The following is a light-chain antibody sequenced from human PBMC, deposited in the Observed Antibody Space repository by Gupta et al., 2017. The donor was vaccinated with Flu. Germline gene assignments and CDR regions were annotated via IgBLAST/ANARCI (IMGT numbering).Light chain of an antibody. J-gene: IGLJ1*01. CDR2: DVS. V-gene: IGLV2-14*01. CDR3: SSYTSISTFYV. Sequence: SALTQPASASGSPGPSITISCTGTSSDVGRSDSVSWYQQHPGKAPKLLIYDVSSRPSGVSSRFSGSKSGNTASLTISGLQAEDETDYYCSSYTSISTFYVFGTGTKVTVL. CDR1: SSDVGRSDS.